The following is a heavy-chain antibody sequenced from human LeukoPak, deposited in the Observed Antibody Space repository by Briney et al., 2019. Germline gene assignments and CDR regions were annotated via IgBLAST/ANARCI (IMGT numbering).Heavy chain of an antibody. V-gene: IGHV3-23*01. J-gene: IGHJ5*02. CDR2: ITGSGDTT. Sequence: PGGSLRLSCAASGFTFTSYAMSWVRQAPGKGLEWVSAITGSGDTTYYAASVKGRFTISRDNSKNTLYLQMNSLRAEDAAVYYCAKAWRSYCGGDCSRSWFDPWGQGILVTVSP. CDR1: GFTFTSYA. D-gene: IGHD2-21*02. CDR3: AKAWRSYCGGDCSRSWFDP.